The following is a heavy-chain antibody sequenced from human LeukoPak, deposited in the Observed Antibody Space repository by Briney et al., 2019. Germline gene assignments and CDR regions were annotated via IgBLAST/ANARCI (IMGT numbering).Heavy chain of an antibody. J-gene: IGHJ4*02. CDR2: IYTSGST. Sequence: SETLSLTCTVSGGSISSGSHYWTWIRQPAGKGLEWIGRIYTSGSTNYNPSLKSRVTISVDTSKNQFSLQLNSVTPEDTAVYYCARDWDSRLDYWGQGTLVTVSS. D-gene: IGHD3-22*01. CDR1: GGSISSGSHY. V-gene: IGHV4-61*02. CDR3: ARDWDSRLDY.